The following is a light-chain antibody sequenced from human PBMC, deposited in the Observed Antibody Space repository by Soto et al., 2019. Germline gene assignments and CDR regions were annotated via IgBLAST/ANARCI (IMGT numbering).Light chain of an antibody. CDR3: AAWDDSLNGPV. V-gene: IGLV1-44*01. CDR2: SNN. J-gene: IGLJ2*01. Sequence: QSVLTQLPSASGIPGQRVTISCSGSSSNIGSNTVNWYQQFPGTAHKLLIYSNNRRPSGVPDRFSGSKSGTSASLAISGLQSEDEADYYWAAWDDSLNGPVFGGGTKLTVL. CDR1: SSNIGSNT.